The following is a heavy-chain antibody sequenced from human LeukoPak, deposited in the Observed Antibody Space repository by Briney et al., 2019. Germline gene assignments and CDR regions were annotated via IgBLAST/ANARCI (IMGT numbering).Heavy chain of an antibody. CDR2: INHSGST. CDR3: ARRWYDFWSGHYTGGTSFDY. Sequence: MPSETLSLTCAVYGGSFSGYYWSWLRQPPGKGLEWIGEINHSGSTNYNPSLKSRVTISVDTSKNQFSLKLSSVPAAAPAGYYLARRWYDFWSGHYTGGTSFDYWGQGTLVTVSS. J-gene: IGHJ4*02. V-gene: IGHV4-34*01. CDR1: GGSFSGYY. D-gene: IGHD3-3*01.